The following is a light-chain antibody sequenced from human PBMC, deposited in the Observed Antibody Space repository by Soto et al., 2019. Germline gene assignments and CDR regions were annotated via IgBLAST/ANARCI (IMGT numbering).Light chain of an antibody. CDR2: GAS. Sequence: EVVMTQSPATLSVSPGERATLSCRASHSVSSSLAWYQQKPGQAPRLLISGASTRASGIPDRFSGSGSGTDFTLTISRLEPEDFAVYYCQQYGSSFWTFGQGTKVDIK. CDR1: HSVSSS. CDR3: QQYGSSFWT. V-gene: IGKV3-20*01. J-gene: IGKJ1*01.